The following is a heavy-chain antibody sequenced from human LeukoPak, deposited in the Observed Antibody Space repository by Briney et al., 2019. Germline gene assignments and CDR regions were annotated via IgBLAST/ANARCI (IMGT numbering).Heavy chain of an antibody. Sequence: SETLSLTRTVSGGSISSSSYYWGWIRQPPGKGLEWIGSIYYSGSTYYNPSLKSRVTISVDTSKNQFSLKLSSVTAADTAVYYCASANTHYWGQGTLVTVSS. D-gene: IGHD4/OR15-4a*01. CDR3: ASANTHY. J-gene: IGHJ4*02. CDR1: GGSISSSSYY. V-gene: IGHV4-39*01. CDR2: IYYSGST.